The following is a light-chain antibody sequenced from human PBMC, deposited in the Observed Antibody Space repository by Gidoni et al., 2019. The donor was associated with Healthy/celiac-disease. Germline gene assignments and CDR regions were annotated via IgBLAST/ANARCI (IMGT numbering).Light chain of an antibody. J-gene: IGKJ5*01. CDR1: PSVTSY. V-gene: IGKV3-11*01. CDR3: QKRGNGPPIT. Sequence: IVFTHSPATLSLSPEERATLSCRASPSVTSYIAWYKQKPGRPPRLLIYIASNGATGTPARCRGGGYGTDFTLTISGLGHQDFAVYYSQKRGNGPPITFGQGTRLEIK. CDR2: IAS.